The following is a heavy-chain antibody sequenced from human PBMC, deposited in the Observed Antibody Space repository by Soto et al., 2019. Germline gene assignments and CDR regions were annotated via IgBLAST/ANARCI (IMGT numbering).Heavy chain of an antibody. CDR1: VFTFSSYE. CDR3: ARGPPRCSGGSCYPGDYYYGMDV. V-gene: IGHV3-48*03. Sequence: GGSLRLSCASSVFTFSSYEMNWVRQAPGKGLEWVSYISSSGSTIYYADSVKGRFTISRDNAKNSLYLQMNSLRAEDTAVYYCARGPPRCSGGSCYPGDYYYGMDVWGQGTTVTVSS. D-gene: IGHD2-15*01. J-gene: IGHJ6*02. CDR2: ISSSGSTI.